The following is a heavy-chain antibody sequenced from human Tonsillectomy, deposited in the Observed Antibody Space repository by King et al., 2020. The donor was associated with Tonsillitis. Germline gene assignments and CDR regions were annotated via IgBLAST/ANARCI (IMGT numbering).Heavy chain of an antibody. J-gene: IGHJ5*02. CDR2: IKTKSDGDTT. D-gene: IGHD2-2*01. V-gene: IGHV3-15*01. CDR3: TTDCSNTRCYGWAWFGT. Sequence: QLAQSGGGLVKPGGSLRLSCAASGFTFSYAWMSWVRQAPGKGLQWVGHIKTKSDGDTTDYAAPVKGRFTISRDDSKNTLYLQMNSLKTEDTAVYYCTTDCSNTRCYGWAWFGTWGQGSLVTVSS. CDR1: GFTFSYAW.